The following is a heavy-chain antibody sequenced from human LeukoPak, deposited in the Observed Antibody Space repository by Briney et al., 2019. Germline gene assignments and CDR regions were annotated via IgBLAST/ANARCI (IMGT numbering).Heavy chain of an antibody. J-gene: IGHJ4*02. CDR3: ASGSISSSYPEGGY. Sequence: PGRSLGLSCAAPGLTISIDAMYCVRQAPGKGLEWVAIISEDGSNNFYADSVKGRFTISRDNSKSTLYLQISSLRAEDTAVYYCASGSISSSYPEGGYRGQGTLVTVSS. V-gene: IGHV3-30-3*01. CDR2: ISEDGSNN. D-gene: IGHD6-13*01. CDR1: GLTISIDA.